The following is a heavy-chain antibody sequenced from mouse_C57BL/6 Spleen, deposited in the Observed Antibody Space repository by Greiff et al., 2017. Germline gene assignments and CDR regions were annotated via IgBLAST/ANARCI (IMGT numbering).Heavy chain of an antibody. CDR1: GFTFSDYG. J-gene: IGHJ4*01. CDR2: ISSGSSTI. CDR3: ARKDGYYVGDAMDY. D-gene: IGHD2-3*01. V-gene: IGHV5-17*01. Sequence: EVKLVESGGGLVKPGGSLKLSCAASGFTFSDYGMHWVRQAPEKGLEWVAYISSGSSTIYYADTVKGRFTISRDNAKNTLFLQMTSLRSEDTAMYYCARKDGYYVGDAMDYWGQGTSVTVSS.